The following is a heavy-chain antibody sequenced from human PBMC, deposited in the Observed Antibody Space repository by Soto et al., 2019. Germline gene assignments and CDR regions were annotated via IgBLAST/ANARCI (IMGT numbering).Heavy chain of an antibody. CDR2: INYRGSS. CDR3: VRGQPHRITIFEVVIRSYDYGMDV. CDR1: CGSISDGDYY. D-gene: IGHD3-3*02. Sequence: SETLPLTCTVSCGSISDGDYYWSWIRQTPGKGLEWIGEINYRGSSYYNPSLESRISMAVDTSKNQFSLKLRSVTAADTAVYFCVRGQPHRITIFEVVIRSYDYGMDVWGQGTTVTVSS. V-gene: IGHV4-39*07. J-gene: IGHJ6*02.